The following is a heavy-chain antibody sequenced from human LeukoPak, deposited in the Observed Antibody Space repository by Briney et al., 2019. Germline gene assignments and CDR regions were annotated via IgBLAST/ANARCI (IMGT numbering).Heavy chain of an antibody. CDR1: GDSFTNSW. J-gene: IGHJ6*02. V-gene: IGHV5-10-1*01. CDR3: ARLALGMTRAGKYFYNGVDV. D-gene: IGHD1-1*01. Sequence: NHGESLKISCKGSGDSFTNSWIGWVRQMPGKGLEWMGRIHPDDSYSNYSPSFEGRVTISVEKSIITAYLQWSSLRASDTATYYCARLALGMTRAGKYFYNGVDVWGQGTTVTVSS. CDR2: IHPDDSYS.